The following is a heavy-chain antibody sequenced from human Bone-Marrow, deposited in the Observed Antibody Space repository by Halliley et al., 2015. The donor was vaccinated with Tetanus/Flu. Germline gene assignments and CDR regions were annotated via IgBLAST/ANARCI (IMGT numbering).Heavy chain of an antibody. CDR2: ISESGST. CDR3: ARGLAMDV. V-gene: IGHV4-39*01. J-gene: IGHJ6*02. Sequence: TLSLTCTVSGGSISSSNYYWGWIRQPPGKGLEWIGSISESGSTYYNPSLKSRLTISVDTSKNQFSLKLSSVTAADTAVYYCARGLAMDVWGQGTTVTVSS. CDR1: GGSISSSNYY.